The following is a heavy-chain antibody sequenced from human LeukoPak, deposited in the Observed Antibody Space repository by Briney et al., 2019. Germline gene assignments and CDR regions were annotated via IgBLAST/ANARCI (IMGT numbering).Heavy chain of an antibody. CDR3: ARGTIFGVVTPDY. D-gene: IGHD3-3*01. J-gene: IGHJ4*02. CDR1: GYTFINHD. CDR2: MNSNSGNT. V-gene: IGHV1-8*01. Sequence: ASVKVSCKASGYTFINHDIDWVRQAPGQGLEWMGWMNSNSGNTGYSQKFQGRVTMTRDTSISTAYMELSSLRSDDTAVYYCARGTIFGVVTPDYWGQGTLVTVSS.